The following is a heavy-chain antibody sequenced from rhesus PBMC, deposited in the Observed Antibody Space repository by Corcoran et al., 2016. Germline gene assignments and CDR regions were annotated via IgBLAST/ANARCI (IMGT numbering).Heavy chain of an antibody. J-gene: IGHJ4*01. CDR2: ISWNRGPS. CDR3: SREHY. Sequence: DVQLVESGGGLVKPGGSLRLSCAASGFTFDDYAMSWVREGQGKGLELVSRISWNRGPSSSAVSVERQLTISRDNAKNSRCRQMNRLEAEDTAVYYCSREHYWGQGVLVTVSS. CDR1: GFTFDDYA. V-gene: IGHV3-134*01.